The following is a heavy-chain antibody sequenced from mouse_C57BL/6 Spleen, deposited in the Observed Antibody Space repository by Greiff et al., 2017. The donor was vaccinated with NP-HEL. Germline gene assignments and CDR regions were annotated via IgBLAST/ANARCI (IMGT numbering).Heavy chain of an antibody. CDR1: GYTFTDHT. CDR3: ARRRRYGYDEEGFDD. J-gene: IGHJ2*01. D-gene: IGHD2-2*01. CDR2: IYPRDGST. Sequence: VQLQQSDAELVKPGASVKISCKVSGYTFTDHTIHWMKQRPEQGLEWIGYIYPRDGSTKYNEKFKGTATLTADNSSSTAYMQLNSLPSEDSAVYFCARRRRYGYDEEGFDDWGKGTTLTVSS. V-gene: IGHV1-78*01.